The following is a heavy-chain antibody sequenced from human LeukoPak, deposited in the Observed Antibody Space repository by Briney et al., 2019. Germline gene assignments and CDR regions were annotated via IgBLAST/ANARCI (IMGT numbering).Heavy chain of an antibody. CDR3: AINAYCSSDSCWGNYYYYYMDV. D-gene: IGHD2-2*01. CDR2: FDPEDGET. V-gene: IGHV1-24*01. J-gene: IGHJ6*03. Sequence: ASVKVSCKVSGYTLTELSMHWVRQAPGKGLEWMGGFDPEDGETIYAQKFQGRVTLTEDTSTDTAYMELSSLRSADTAMYYCAINAYCSSDSCWGNYYYYYMDVWGKGTTVTVSS. CDR1: GYTLTELS.